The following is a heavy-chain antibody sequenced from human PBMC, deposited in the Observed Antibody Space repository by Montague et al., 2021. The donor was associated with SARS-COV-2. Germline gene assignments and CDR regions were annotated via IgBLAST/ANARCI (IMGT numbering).Heavy chain of an antibody. CDR3: AREDDNGSYWLRGMDV. Sequence: TLSLTCTVARGSIGMGSRCRTEVHTPALQAPGRIGCLYPRGSTNYNPSLKSRVTISVDRSKNQFSLKLSSVTAADTAVYYCAREDDNGSYWLRGMDVWGQGTTVTVSS. D-gene: IGHD1-26*01. CDR1: RGSIGMGS. CDR2: LYPRGST. V-gene: IGHV4-61*02. J-gene: IGHJ6*02.